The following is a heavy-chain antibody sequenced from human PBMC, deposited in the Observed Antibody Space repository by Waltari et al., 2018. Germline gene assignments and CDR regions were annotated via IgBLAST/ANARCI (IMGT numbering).Heavy chain of an antibody. CDR2: INSDGSST. CDR3: AREASQQLAPPFDY. J-gene: IGHJ4*02. V-gene: IGHV3-74*01. CDR1: GFTFSSYW. Sequence: EVQLVESGGGLVQPGGSPRLSCAASGFTFSSYWMHWVRQAPGKGLVWVSRINSDGSSTSYADSVKGRFTIARDNAKNTRYLQMNSLRAEDTAVYYCAREASQQLAPPFDYWGQGTLVTVSS. D-gene: IGHD6-13*01.